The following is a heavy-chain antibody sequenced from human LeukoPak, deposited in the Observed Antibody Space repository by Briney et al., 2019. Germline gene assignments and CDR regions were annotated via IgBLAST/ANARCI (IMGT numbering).Heavy chain of an antibody. CDR3: AKDPYRVIVATGNYLDP. D-gene: IGHD2-21*01. J-gene: IGHJ5*02. V-gene: IGHV3-30*18. CDR1: GGSISSS. Sequence: PSETLSLTCTVSGGSISSSSYYWGWVRQAPGKGLEWVAVISNDGSNKHYGDFVKGRFTISRDNSKNTLYLQMDSLRGEDTAVYYCAKDPYRVIVATGNYLDPWGQGTLVTVSS. CDR2: ISNDGSNK.